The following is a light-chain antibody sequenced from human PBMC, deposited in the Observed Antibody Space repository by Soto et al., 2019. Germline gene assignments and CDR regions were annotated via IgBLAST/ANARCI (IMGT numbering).Light chain of an antibody. Sequence: NFMLTQPHSVSESPGKTVTVSCTRSSGNIASNYVQWYQQRPGSSPTTVIYENYQRPSGVPDRFSGSIDSSSNSASLTISGLKTEDEADYYCQSYDSINRVFGGGTKLTVL. CDR3: QSYDSINRV. V-gene: IGLV6-57*01. CDR1: SGNIASNY. J-gene: IGLJ3*02. CDR2: ENY.